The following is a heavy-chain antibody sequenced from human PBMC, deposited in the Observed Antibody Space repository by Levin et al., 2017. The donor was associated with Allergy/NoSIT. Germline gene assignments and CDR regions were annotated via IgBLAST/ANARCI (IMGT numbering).Heavy chain of an antibody. CDR1: GFTFSSYA. CDR3: ARDLAEVVVPQFAFDI. CDR2: ISYDGSNK. J-gene: IGHJ3*02. V-gene: IGHV3-30*04. Sequence: GESLKISCAASGFTFSSYAMHWVRQAPGKGLEWVAVISYDGSNKYYADSVKGRFTISRDNSKNTLYLQMNSLRAEDTAVYYCARDLAEVVVPQFAFDIWGQGTMVTVSS. D-gene: IGHD2-15*01.